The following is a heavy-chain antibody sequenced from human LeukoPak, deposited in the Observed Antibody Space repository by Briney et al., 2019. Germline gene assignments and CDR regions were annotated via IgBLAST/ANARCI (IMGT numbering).Heavy chain of an antibody. Sequence: GASVKVSCKASGYTFRGYYMHWVRQDPGQGLEWMGWINPNSDGTNYAQKSQGRVTMTRDTSISTAYMELGRLRSDDTAVYYCASMCGSGSYKECLFDYWGQGTLVTVSS. CDR1: GYTFRGYY. J-gene: IGHJ4*02. CDR3: ASMCGSGSYKECLFDY. CDR2: INPNSDGT. D-gene: IGHD3-10*01. V-gene: IGHV1-2*02.